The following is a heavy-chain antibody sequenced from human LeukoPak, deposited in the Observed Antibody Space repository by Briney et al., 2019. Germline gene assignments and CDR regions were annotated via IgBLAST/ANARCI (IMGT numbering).Heavy chain of an antibody. Sequence: ASVKVSCKASGYTFTNYYMHWVRQAPGQGLEWMGIINPSGGSTSYAQKFQGRVTMTRDTSTSTVYMELSSLRSEDTAVYYCARKTRGDYPFDYWGQGTLVTVSS. CDR3: ARKTRGDYPFDY. D-gene: IGHD4-17*01. V-gene: IGHV1-46*01. CDR2: INPSGGST. J-gene: IGHJ4*02. CDR1: GYTFTNYY.